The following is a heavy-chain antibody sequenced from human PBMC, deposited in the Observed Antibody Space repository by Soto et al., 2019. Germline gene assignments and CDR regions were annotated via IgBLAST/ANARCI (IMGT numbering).Heavy chain of an antibody. V-gene: IGHV1-69*13. CDR3: ARGKSINYDSSGPGAFDI. D-gene: IGHD3-22*01. J-gene: IGHJ3*02. CDR1: GGTFSSYA. CDR2: IITIFGTA. Sequence: SVKVSCKASGGTFSSYAISWVRQAPGQGLEWMGGIITIFGTANYAQKFQGRVTITADESTSTAYMELSSLRSEDTAVYYCARGKSINYDSSGPGAFDIWGQGTMVTVSS.